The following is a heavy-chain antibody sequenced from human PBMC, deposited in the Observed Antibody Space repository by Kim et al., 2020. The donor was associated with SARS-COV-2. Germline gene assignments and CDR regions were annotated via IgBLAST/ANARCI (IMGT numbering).Heavy chain of an antibody. V-gene: IGHV3-23*01. Sequence: GGSLRLSCAASGFTFSSYAMSWVRQAPGKGLEWVSAISGSGGSTYYADSVKGRFTISRDNSKNTLYLQMNSLRAEDTAVYYCAKEWEWEATSRGYFDLWGRGTLVTVSS. CDR2: ISGSGGST. D-gene: IGHD1-26*01. CDR1: GFTFSSYA. CDR3: AKEWEWEATSRGYFDL. J-gene: IGHJ2*01.